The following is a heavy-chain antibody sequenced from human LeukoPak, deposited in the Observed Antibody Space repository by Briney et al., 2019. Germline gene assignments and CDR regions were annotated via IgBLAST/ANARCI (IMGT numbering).Heavy chain of an antibody. CDR1: GFTFSSHA. Sequence: GGSLRLSCAASGFTFSSHAMSWVRQAPGKGLEWVSAIGTGGVNTLYADSVKGRFTSSRDNSKNTLYLQMNSLRVEDTAVYYCAKRGGYETMAAFDYWGQGTLVTVSS. D-gene: IGHD3-10*01. V-gene: IGHV3-23*01. CDR2: IGTGGVNT. J-gene: IGHJ4*02. CDR3: AKRGGYETMAAFDY.